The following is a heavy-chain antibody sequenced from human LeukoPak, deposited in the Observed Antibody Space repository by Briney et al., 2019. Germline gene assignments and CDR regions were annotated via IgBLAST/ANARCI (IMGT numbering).Heavy chain of an antibody. D-gene: IGHD1-26*01. CDR1: GYTFTGYY. CDR2: ISAYNGNT. Sequence: ASVKVSCKASGYTFTGYYMHWVRQAPGQGLEWMGWISAYNGNTNYAQKLQGRVTMTTDTSTSTAYMELRSLRSDDTAVYYCARDFVVGATGEGYYYYGMDVWGQGTTVTVSS. J-gene: IGHJ6*02. CDR3: ARDFVVGATGEGYYYYGMDV. V-gene: IGHV1-18*04.